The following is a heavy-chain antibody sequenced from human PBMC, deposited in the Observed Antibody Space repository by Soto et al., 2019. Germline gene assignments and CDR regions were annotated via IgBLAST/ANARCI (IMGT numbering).Heavy chain of an antibody. CDR3: AREGLYSSGWRGYFDF. Sequence: GGSLRLSCAASGFTFRTYERNWVRQAPGKSLDMVSYISSITGTTYYADSVKGRFTISRDDAQKSLFLQRNCLTDDDTAVYYCAREGLYSSGWRGYFDFWGQGIPVTVSS. D-gene: IGHD6-19*01. CDR2: ISSITGTT. CDR1: GFTFRTYE. V-gene: IGHV3-48*03. J-gene: IGHJ4*02.